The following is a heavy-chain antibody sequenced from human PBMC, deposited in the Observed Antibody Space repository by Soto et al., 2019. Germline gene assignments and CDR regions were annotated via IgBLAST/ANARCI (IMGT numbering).Heavy chain of an antibody. J-gene: IGHJ6*02. V-gene: IGHV4-31*03. CDR1: GGSISSGGYY. D-gene: IGHD1-26*01. CDR2: IYYSGST. Sequence: SETLSLTCTVSGGSISSGGYYWSWIRQHPGKGLEWIGYIYYSGSTYYNPSLKSRVTISVDTSKNQFSLKLSSVTAADTAVYYCARDQRGSYYSNYYYGMDVWGQGTTVTGSS. CDR3: ARDQRGSYYSNYYYGMDV.